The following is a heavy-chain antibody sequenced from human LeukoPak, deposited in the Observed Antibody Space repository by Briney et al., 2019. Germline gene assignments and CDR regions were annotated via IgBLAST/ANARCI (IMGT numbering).Heavy chain of an antibody. CDR2: TVVGSGNT. V-gene: IGHV1-58*01. Sequence: GTSVKVSCKASGFTFTSSAVQWVRQARGQRLEWIGWTVVGSGNTNYAQKFQERVTITRDMSTSTAYMELSSLRSEDTAVYYCAGTNSGSYGGFDSDYWGQGTLVTVSS. CDR1: GFTFTSSA. CDR3: AGTNSGSYGGFDSDY. J-gene: IGHJ4*02. D-gene: IGHD1-26*01.